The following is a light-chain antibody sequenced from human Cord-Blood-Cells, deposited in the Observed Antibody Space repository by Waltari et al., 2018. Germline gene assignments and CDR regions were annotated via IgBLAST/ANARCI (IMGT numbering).Light chain of an antibody. CDR2: EVS. CDR1: SSDVGGYNY. J-gene: IGLJ1*01. Sequence: QPALTQPPYASGSPGQSVPISCPGTSSDVGGYNYVSWYQQHPGKAPKLMIYEVSKRPSGVPDRFSGSKSGNTASLTVSGLQAEDEADYYCSSYAGSLYVFGTGTKVTVL. V-gene: IGLV2-8*01. CDR3: SSYAGSLYV.